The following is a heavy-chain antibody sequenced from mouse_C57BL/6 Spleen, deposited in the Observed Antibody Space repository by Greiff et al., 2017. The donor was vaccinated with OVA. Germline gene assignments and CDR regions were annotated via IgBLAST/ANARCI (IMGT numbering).Heavy chain of an antibody. J-gene: IGHJ2*01. D-gene: IGHD1-2*01. CDR1: GFTFSDYG. CDR2: ISSGSSTI. Sequence: EVMLVESGGGLVKPGGSLKLSCAASGFTFSDYGMHWVRQAPEKGLEWVAYISSGSSTIYYADTVKGRFTISRDNAKNTLFLQMTSLRSEDTAMYYCALTTAGPFYYFDYWGQGTTLTVSS. CDR3: ALTTAGPFYYFDY. V-gene: IGHV5-17*01.